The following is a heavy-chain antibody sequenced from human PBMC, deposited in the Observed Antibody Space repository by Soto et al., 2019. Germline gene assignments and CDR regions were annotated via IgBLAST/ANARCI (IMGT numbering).Heavy chain of an antibody. CDR1: GFSFSASA. V-gene: IGHV3-73*01. J-gene: IGHJ4*02. CDR3: ARGVGAFWSGHPKGFDY. CDR2: IGSKANNYAA. D-gene: IGHD3-3*01. Sequence: GSQRLSCAASGFSFSASALHGVRLASGKGLEWVGRIGSKANNYAAAYAASLKGRFTISRDDSRNTAYLQMSRLKTEDTAVYYCARGVGAFWSGHPKGFDYWGQGTVVTVSS.